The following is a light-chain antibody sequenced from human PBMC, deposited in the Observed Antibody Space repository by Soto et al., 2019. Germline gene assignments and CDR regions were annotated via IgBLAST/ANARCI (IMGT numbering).Light chain of an antibody. V-gene: IGKV3D-11*01. J-gene: IGKJ5*01. CDR2: DAS. CDR3: QQRKNWQVT. Sequence: EIVLTQSPATLSSFPGDRVTLSCRASQYINTRLAWYQHRPGQAPRLLIYDASNRATGIPARFSGSGSGTDFTLTISSLEPEDFAVYYCQQRKNWQVTFGQGTRLEIK. CDR1: QYINTR.